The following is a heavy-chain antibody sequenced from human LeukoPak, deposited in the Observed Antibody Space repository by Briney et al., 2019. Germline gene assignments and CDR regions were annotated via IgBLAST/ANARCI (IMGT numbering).Heavy chain of an antibody. CDR3: AREGGLYSGSYD. J-gene: IGHJ4*02. V-gene: IGHV3-23*01. D-gene: IGHD1-26*01. Sequence: PGGSLRLSCAASGFTFSSYAMSWVRQAPGKGLEWVSVISGSGGSTYYADSVKGRFTISRDNSKNTLYLQMNSLRAEDTAVYYCAREGGLYSGSYDWGQGTLVTVSS. CDR1: GFTFSSYA. CDR2: ISGSGGST.